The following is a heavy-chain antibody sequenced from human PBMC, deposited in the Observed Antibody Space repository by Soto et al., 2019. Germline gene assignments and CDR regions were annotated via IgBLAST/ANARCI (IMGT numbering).Heavy chain of an antibody. CDR3: ARAYSYSNENNCFDP. CDR2: IYHSGST. Sequence: SETLSLTCAVSGGSISSGGYSWSWIRQPPGKGLEWIGYIYHSGSTYYNPSLKSRVTISVDRSKNQFSLKLSSVTAADTAVYYCARAYSYSNENNCFDPRGQGTLVTVS. CDR1: GGSISSGGYS. V-gene: IGHV4-30-2*01. D-gene: IGHD4-4*01. J-gene: IGHJ5*02.